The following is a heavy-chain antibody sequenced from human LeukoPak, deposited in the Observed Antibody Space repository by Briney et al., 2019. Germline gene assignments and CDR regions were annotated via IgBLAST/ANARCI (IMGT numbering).Heavy chain of an antibody. V-gene: IGHV1-69*05. J-gene: IGHJ4*02. Sequence: AASVKVSCKASGGTFSSYAISWVRQAPGQGLEWMGGIIPIFGTANYAQKLQGRVTITTDESTSTAYMELSSLRSEDTAVYYCASGGYSYGIYFDYWGQGTLVTVSS. CDR2: IIPIFGTA. D-gene: IGHD5-18*01. CDR3: ASGGYSYGIYFDY. CDR1: GGTFSSYA.